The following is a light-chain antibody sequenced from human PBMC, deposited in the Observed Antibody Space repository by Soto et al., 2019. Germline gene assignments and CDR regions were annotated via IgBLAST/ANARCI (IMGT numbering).Light chain of an antibody. J-gene: IGLJ3*02. V-gene: IGLV1-47*01. CDR2: RNN. CDR3: ATWDDSLSGRV. Sequence: QSVLTQPPSASGTPGQRVTISCSGSNSNIGSNYVYWYQQLPGTAPKLLIYRNNQRTSGVPDRFSGSKSGTSASLAISGLRSEDEAYYHSATWDDSLSGRVFGGGTK. CDR1: NSNIGSNY.